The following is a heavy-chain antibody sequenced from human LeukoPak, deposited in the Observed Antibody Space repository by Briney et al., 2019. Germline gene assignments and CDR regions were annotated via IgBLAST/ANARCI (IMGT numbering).Heavy chain of an antibody. CDR2: INHSGST. J-gene: IGHJ5*02. Sequence: SETLSLTCAVYGGSFSGYYWSWIRQPPGKGLEWIGEINHSGSTNYNPSLKSRVTISVDTSKNQFSLKLSSVTAADTAVYYCARGFVSGRPDRPVPWGQGTLVTVSS. CDR3: ARGFVSGRPDRPVP. V-gene: IGHV4-34*01. D-gene: IGHD3-16*01. CDR1: GGSFSGYY.